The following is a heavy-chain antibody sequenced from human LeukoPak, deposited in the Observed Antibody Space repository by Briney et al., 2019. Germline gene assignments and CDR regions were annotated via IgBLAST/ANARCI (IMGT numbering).Heavy chain of an antibody. CDR3: ATAMRYFDWLPTY. CDR1: GYTLTELS. J-gene: IGHJ4*02. Sequence: APVKVSCKVSGYTLTELSMHWVRQAPGKGLEWMGGFDPEDGETIYAQKFQGRVTMTEDTSTDTAYMELSSLRSEDTAVYYCATAMRYFDWLPTYWGQGTLVTVSS. D-gene: IGHD3-9*01. CDR2: FDPEDGET. V-gene: IGHV1-24*01.